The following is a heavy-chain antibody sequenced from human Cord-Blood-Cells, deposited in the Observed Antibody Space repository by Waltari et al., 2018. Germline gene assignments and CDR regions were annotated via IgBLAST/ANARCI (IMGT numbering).Heavy chain of an antibody. V-gene: IGHV3-7*01. CDR2: IKQDGSEK. Sequence: EVQLVESGGGLVQPGGSLRLSYAASGFTFGSHLMCWVRQVPGKGLEWVANIKQDGSEKYYVDSVKGRFTISRDNAKNSLYLQMNSLRAEDTAVYYCARDDNWNYDYWGRGTLVTVSS. J-gene: IGHJ4*02. CDR1: GFTFGSHL. D-gene: IGHD1-20*01. CDR3: ARDDNWNYDY.